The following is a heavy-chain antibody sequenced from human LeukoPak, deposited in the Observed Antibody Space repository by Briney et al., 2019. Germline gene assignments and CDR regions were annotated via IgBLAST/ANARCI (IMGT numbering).Heavy chain of an antibody. V-gene: IGHV3-23*01. CDR3: AKDRYYYDSSGYLDY. CDR2: ISGSGGRT. Sequence: PGGSLRLSCAASGFTFSSYGMSWVRQAPGKGLEWVSGISGSGGRTYFADSVKGRFTISRDNSKNTLYLQMNSLRAEDTAVYYCAKDRYYYDSSGYLDYWGQGTLVTVSS. CDR1: GFTFSSYG. D-gene: IGHD3-22*01. J-gene: IGHJ4*02.